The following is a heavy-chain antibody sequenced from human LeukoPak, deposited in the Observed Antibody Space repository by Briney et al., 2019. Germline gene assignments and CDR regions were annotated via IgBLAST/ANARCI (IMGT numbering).Heavy chain of an antibody. Sequence: SETLSLTCTVSGGSISGSSYYWGWIRQPPGKGLEWIGSIYYSGSTYYNPSLKSRVTISVDTSKNQFSLKLSSVTAADTAVYYCARVRGIAVAGTRYGLGVVDYWGQGTLVTVSS. CDR3: ARVRGIAVAGTRYGLGVVDY. V-gene: IGHV4-39*07. J-gene: IGHJ4*02. D-gene: IGHD6-19*01. CDR2: IYYSGST. CDR1: GGSISGSSYY.